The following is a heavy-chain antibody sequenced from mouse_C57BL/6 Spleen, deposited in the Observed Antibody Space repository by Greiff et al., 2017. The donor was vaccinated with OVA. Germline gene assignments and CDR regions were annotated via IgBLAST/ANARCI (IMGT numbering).Heavy chain of an antibody. D-gene: IGHD2-4*01. CDR1: GYTFTSYW. CDR3: ARWDDYDEYYFDY. CDR2: IDPSDSDT. Sequence: VQLQQPGAELVRPGSSVKLSCKASGYTFTSYWMHWVKQRPIQGLEWIGNIDPSDSDTHYNQKFKDKATLTVDKSSSTAYMQLSSLTSEDSAVYYGARWDDYDEYYFDYWGQGTTLTVSS. V-gene: IGHV1-52*01. J-gene: IGHJ2*01.